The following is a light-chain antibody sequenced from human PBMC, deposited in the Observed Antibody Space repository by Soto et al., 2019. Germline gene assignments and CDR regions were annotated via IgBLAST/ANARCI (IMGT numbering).Light chain of an antibody. V-gene: IGKV3-20*01. CDR2: GSS. CDR1: QMFAKII. CDR3: QQYGSSPPYT. Sequence: EVVLTQSPGTLSLSPGKRPTLSAGASQMFAKIIFAWYQQKPGQAPRLLIFGSSDRATGIPDRFSGSGSGTDFTLTISRLEPEDFAVYYCQQYGSSPPYTFGQGTKLEIK. J-gene: IGKJ2*01.